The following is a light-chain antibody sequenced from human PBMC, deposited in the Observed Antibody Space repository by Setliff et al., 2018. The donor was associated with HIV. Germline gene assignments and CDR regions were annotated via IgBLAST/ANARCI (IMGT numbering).Light chain of an antibody. CDR3: HSYDGRLDGLHV. CDR1: TSNIGAGND. V-gene: IGLV1-40*01. Sequence: QSVLTQPPSVSGAPGQRVTISCTGSTSNIGAGNDVHWYQHLPGAAPKLVIFDNNNRPSGVPDRFSGSKSGTSASLAITGLQAEDEADYYCHSYDGRLDGLHVFGTGTKVTVL. J-gene: IGLJ1*01. CDR2: DNN.